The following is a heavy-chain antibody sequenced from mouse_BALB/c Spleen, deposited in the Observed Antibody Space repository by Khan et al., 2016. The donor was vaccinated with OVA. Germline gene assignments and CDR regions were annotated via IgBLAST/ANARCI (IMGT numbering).Heavy chain of an antibody. J-gene: IGHJ3*01. V-gene: IGHV1-7*01. Sequence: QVQLKQSGAELAKPGASVKMSCKPSGYTFTNYWMHWVKQRPGQGLEWIGYINPTTDYTEFNQKFKDKATLTADKSSSTAYMQLTSLTSEDSALYFCVNHGSSSAWFTYWGQGTLVTVSA. CDR3: VNHGSSSAWFTY. D-gene: IGHD1-1*01. CDR1: GYTFTNYW. CDR2: INPTTDYT.